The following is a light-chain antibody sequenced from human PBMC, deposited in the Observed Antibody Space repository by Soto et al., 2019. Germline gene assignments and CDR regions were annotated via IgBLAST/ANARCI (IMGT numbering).Light chain of an antibody. CDR2: AAS. CDR1: QGISSY. CDR3: QQLNSYPLT. Sequence: IQLTQNPSSLSESVGDRVTITCRAGQGISSYLAWYQQKPGKAPKLLIYAASTLQSGVPSRFSGSGSGTHFTLTISSLQPEDFATYYCQQLNSYPLTVGGGTKVDFK. J-gene: IGKJ4*01. V-gene: IGKV1-9*01.